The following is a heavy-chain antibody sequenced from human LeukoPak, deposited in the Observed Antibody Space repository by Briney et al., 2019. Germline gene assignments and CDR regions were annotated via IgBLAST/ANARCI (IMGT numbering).Heavy chain of an antibody. CDR2: IKQDGGEK. CDR3: ARDECSSISCYHNWFDP. J-gene: IGHJ5*02. V-gene: IGHV3-7*01. D-gene: IGHD2-2*01. CDR1: GFTFSSYW. Sequence: GGSLRLSCAASGFTFSSYWMSWVRQAPGKGLEWVANIKQDGGEKYYVDSVKGRFAISRDNAKNSLYLQMNSLRAEDTAVYYCARDECSSISCYHNWFDPWGQGTLVTVSS.